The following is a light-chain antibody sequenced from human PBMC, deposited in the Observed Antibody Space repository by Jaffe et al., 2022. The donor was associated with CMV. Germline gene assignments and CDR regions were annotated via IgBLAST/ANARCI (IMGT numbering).Light chain of an antibody. V-gene: IGKV2-30*02. CDR3: MQGTLGVT. Sequence: DVVMTQSPLSLPATLGQPASISCRSSQSLVHSDGKTYLSWFQQRPGQSPRRLIYRVSDRDFGVPDRFSGSGSGTDFTLKISRVEADDVGVYYCMQGTLGVTFGGGTKVEIK. CDR2: RVS. CDR1: QSLVHSDGKTY. J-gene: IGKJ4*01.